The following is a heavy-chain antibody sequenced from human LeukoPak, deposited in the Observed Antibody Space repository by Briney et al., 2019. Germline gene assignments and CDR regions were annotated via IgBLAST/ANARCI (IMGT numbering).Heavy chain of an antibody. CDR1: GFTFDDYA. D-gene: IGHD2-15*01. CDR3: ARGPSGGNGFSY. Sequence: PGGSLRLSCAASGFTFDDYAMHWVRQAPGKGLEWVSGISWNSGSIGYADSVKGRFTISRDNAKNSLYLQMNSLRAVDTAVYYCARGPSGGNGFSYWGLGTLVTVSS. J-gene: IGHJ4*02. V-gene: IGHV3-9*01. CDR2: ISWNSGSI.